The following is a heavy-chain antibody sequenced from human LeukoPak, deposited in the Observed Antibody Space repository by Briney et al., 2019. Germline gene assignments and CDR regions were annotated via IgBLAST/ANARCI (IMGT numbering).Heavy chain of an antibody. CDR1: GFTFSDYY. J-gene: IGHJ4*02. V-gene: IGHV3-11*01. Sequence: GRSLRLSCAVSGFTFSDYYMSWIRQAPGKGLEWLSYISGSGSSTYYADSVRGRFTISRDNSQNSLYLQMNNLRTEDTAVYYCAKRRDYFDHWGQGALVTVSS. CDR2: ISGSGSST. CDR3: AKRRDYFDH.